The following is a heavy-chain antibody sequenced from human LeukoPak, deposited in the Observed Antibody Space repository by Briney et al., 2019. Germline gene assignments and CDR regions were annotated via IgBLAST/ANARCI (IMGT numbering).Heavy chain of an antibody. J-gene: IGHJ5*02. CDR1: GFTFSSYS. Sequence: GGSLRLSCAASGFTFSSYSMNWVRQAPGKGLEWVSYISSSSSTIYYADSVKGRFTISRDNAKNSLYLQMNSLRAEDTAVYYCARESSIAAANWFDPWGQGTLVTVSS. D-gene: IGHD6-6*01. CDR3: ARESSIAAANWFDP. V-gene: IGHV3-48*01. CDR2: ISSSSSTI.